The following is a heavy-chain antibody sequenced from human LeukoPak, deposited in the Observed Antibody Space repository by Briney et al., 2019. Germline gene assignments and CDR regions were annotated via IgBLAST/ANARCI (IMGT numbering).Heavy chain of an antibody. Sequence: GASVKVSCKAFGYTFTSYGITWVRQAPGQGLEWMGWINPNSGGTNYAQKFQGRVTMTRDTSISSAYMELSRLTSDDTAGYYCARFGGYAYDCWGQGTLVTVSS. J-gene: IGHJ4*02. V-gene: IGHV1-2*02. CDR1: GYTFTSYG. CDR2: INPNSGGT. CDR3: ARFGGYAYDC. D-gene: IGHD3-3*01.